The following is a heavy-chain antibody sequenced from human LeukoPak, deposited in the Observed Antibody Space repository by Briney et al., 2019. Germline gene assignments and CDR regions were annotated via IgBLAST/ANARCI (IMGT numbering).Heavy chain of an antibody. CDR1: GGSFSGYY. J-gene: IGHJ4*02. CDR2: INHSGST. CDR3: ARKDRYYYGSGSYGIDY. V-gene: IGHV4-34*01. D-gene: IGHD3-10*01. Sequence: SETLSLTCAVYGGSFSGYYWSWIRQPPGKGLEWIGEINHSGSTNCNPSLKSRVTISVDTSKNQFSLKLSSVTAADTAVYYCARKDRYYYGSGSYGIDYWGQGTLVTVSS.